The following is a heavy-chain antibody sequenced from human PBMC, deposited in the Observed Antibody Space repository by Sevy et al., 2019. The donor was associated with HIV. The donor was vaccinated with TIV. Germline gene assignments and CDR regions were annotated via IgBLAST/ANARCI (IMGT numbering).Heavy chain of an antibody. D-gene: IGHD1-26*01. J-gene: IGHJ4*02. CDR1: GYTLTELS. CDR2: FDPEDGET. V-gene: IGHV1-24*01. CDR3: ATELGYSGSYFARLDY. Sequence: ASVKVSCKVSGYTLTELSMHWVRQAPGKGLEWMGGFDPEDGETIYAQKFQGRVTMTEDTSTDTAYMELSSLRSEDTAVYYCATELGYSGSYFARLDYWGQGTLVTVSS.